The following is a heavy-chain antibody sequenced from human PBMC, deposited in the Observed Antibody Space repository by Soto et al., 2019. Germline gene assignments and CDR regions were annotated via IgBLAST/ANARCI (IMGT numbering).Heavy chain of an antibody. J-gene: IGHJ5*02. D-gene: IGHD4-17*01. CDR1: GFPFISYA. V-gene: IGHV3-30-3*01. CDR2: ISYDGSNK. Sequence: GGSLRISCAAPGFPFISYAIHLARQAPGKGLEWLAVISYDGSNKYYADSLKGRFTISRDNSKNTLYLQMNSLRAEDTAVYYCAKDRKHDYVGGWFDPWGQGTLVTVSS. CDR3: AKDRKHDYVGGWFDP.